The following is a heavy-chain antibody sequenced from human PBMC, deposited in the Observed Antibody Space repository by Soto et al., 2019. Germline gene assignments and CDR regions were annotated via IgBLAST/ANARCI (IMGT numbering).Heavy chain of an antibody. CDR3: VRSGDDYGSYIDY. V-gene: IGHV4-38-2*01. CDR1: GYSISSGYY. CDR2: INYRGNS. Sequence: SETLSLTCAVSGYSISSGYYWAWVRQPPGKEMEWIGSINYRGNSFYNPSLKSRVTISVDTSKNQGSLKVSSVTAADTAVYYCVRSGDDYGSYIDYWGQGTLVTVSS. D-gene: IGHD4-17*01. J-gene: IGHJ4*02.